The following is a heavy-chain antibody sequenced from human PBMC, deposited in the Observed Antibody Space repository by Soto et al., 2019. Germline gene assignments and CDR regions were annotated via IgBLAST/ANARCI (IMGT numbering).Heavy chain of an antibody. D-gene: IGHD2-2*01. V-gene: IGHV4-34*01. CDR1: GWSFSVYY. CDR2: INHSGST. CDR3: ARGGLGYCSSTSCYVDY. J-gene: IGHJ4*02. Sequence: SETLSLTCAVYGWSFSVYYWSWIRQPPGKGLEWIGEINHSGSTNYNPSLKSRVTISVDTSKNQFSLKLSSVTAADTAVYYCARGGLGYCSSTSCYVDYWGQGTLVTVS.